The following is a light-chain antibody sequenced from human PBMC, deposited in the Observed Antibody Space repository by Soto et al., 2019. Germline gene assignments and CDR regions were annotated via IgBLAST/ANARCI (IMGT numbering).Light chain of an antibody. CDR3: QPYSNYPLT. V-gene: IGKV1-5*03. J-gene: IGKJ4*01. Sequence: DIQMTQSPSTLSASVGDRVTITCRASQSISYWLAWYQQKPGKAPNLLIYKASSLESGVPSRFSGSGSGTEFTLTINSLQPDDFATYYCQPYSNYPLTFGGGTKVEI. CDR2: KAS. CDR1: QSISYW.